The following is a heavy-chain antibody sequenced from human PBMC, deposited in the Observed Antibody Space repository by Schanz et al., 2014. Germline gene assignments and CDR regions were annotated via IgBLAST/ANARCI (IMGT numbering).Heavy chain of an antibody. Sequence: EVQLVESGGGLVKPGGSLRLSCVASGFPFSTYSIHWVRQAPGKGLEWVSYIRSDNNYIYYADSVKGRFTISRDNAKNSLFLQMNSLTAEDTALYYCAKDPHKDYGGKPQTFDIWGQGTVVTVSS. J-gene: IGHJ3*02. CDR1: GFPFSTYS. CDR3: AKDPHKDYGGKPQTFDI. V-gene: IGHV3-21*01. D-gene: IGHD4-17*01. CDR2: IRSDNNYI.